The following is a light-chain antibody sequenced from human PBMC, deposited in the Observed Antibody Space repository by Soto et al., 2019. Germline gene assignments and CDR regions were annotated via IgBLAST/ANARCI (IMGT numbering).Light chain of an antibody. CDR2: AIS. Sequence: DLQMTQSPSSLSASVGDRVTITCRASQDISNYLVWLQQKPGKAPESLIYAISNLEGGVPSRFSGGGSGSDFTLTIAGLQPEDFGTYYCQQYMTYPITFGQGTRLDIK. CDR1: QDISNY. CDR3: QQYMTYPIT. V-gene: IGKV1-16*01. J-gene: IGKJ5*01.